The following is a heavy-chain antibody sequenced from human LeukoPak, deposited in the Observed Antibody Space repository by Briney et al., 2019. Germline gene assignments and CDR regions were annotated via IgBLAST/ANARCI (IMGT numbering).Heavy chain of an antibody. J-gene: IGHJ4*02. CDR2: IYSGGNT. D-gene: IGHD5-12*01. Sequence: GGSLRLSCAASGFTVSSNYMSWVRQAPGKGLEWVSVIYSGGNTYYADSVKGRFTISRDNSKNTLYLQMNSLRAEDTAVYYCARVHGYDYFDYWGQGTLVTVSS. CDR1: GFTVSSNY. CDR3: ARVHGYDYFDY. V-gene: IGHV3-53*01.